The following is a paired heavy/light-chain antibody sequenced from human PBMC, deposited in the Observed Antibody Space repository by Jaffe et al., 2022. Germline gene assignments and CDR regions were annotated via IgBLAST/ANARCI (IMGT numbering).Light chain of an antibody. Sequence: QSVLTQPPSASGTPGQRVTISCSGSSSNIGIRTVNWYQQVPGTAPKLLIYNYNQRPSGVPDRFSGSKSGTSASLAISGLQSEDEAEYYCAAWDDSLNGLLFGGGTKVTVL. CDR1: SSNIGIRT. CDR2: NYN. J-gene: IGLJ3*02. CDR3: AAWDDSLNGLL. V-gene: IGLV1-44*01.
Heavy chain of an antibody. J-gene: IGHJ3*02. D-gene: IGHD4-17*01. Sequence: QVQLVQSGAEVKKPGASVKVSCKSSGYTFTRYAMHWVRQAPGQSFEWMGWINGGDGNTKYSRKFQGRVTITRDKSASTAYMELSYLTSEDTAVYYCVAPTTPTTAQYDAFDIWGQGTMVTVSS. CDR1: GYTFTRYA. CDR2: INGGDGNT. CDR3: VAPTTPTTAQYDAFDI. V-gene: IGHV1-3*01.